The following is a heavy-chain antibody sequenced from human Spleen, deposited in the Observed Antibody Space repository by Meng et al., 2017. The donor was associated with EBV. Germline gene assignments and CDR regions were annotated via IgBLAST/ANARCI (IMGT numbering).Heavy chain of an antibody. Sequence: PESGPGLVKPSGTLSLICAVSGDSISSRNWWSWVRQSPGKGLEWIGEIYPGGSTNYNPSLKSRVTISLDKSKNHFSLRLNSVTAADTAMYFCARVDPTSSKLFNPWGQGTLVTVSS. J-gene: IGHJ5*02. D-gene: IGHD5-12*01. CDR3: ARVDPTSSKLFNP. CDR2: IYPGGST. CDR1: GDSISSRNW. V-gene: IGHV4-4*02.